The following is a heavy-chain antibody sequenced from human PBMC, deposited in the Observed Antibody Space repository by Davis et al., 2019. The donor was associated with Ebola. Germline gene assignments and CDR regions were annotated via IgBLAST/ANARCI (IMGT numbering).Heavy chain of an antibody. CDR1: GFTFSTYS. CDR2: ISSSSSYI. V-gene: IGHV3-21*01. D-gene: IGHD3-3*01. CDR3: ARVFYRKATTIYYLDS. J-gene: IGHJ4*02. Sequence: PGGSLRLSCAASGFTFSTYSMNWVRQAPGKGLEWVSSISSSSSYINYADSVKGRFTISRDNAESSLYLQMNSLRAEDTAVYYCARVFYRKATTIYYLDSWGQGTLVTVSS.